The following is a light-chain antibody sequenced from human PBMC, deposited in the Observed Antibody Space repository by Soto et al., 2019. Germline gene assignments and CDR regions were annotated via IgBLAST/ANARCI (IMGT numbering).Light chain of an antibody. CDR2: AAT. Sequence: TQLTQSPSSLSASVGDRVTITCRASHGISSYLAWYQQKPGKAPKLLMYAATTLQSGVPTRFSGSGSGTDFTLTISSLQPEDFATYYCQQLNSYPRTFGPGTKVDIK. J-gene: IGKJ3*01. CDR1: HGISSY. CDR3: QQLNSYPRT. V-gene: IGKV1-9*01.